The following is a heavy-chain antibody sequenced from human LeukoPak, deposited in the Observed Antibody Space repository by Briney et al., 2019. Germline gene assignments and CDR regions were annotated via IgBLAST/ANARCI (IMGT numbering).Heavy chain of an antibody. V-gene: IGHV4-38-2*01. CDR1: GYSISSGYY. Sequence: PSETLSLTCAVSGYSISSGYYCGWLRHPPGKGLEWIGSIYHSGSTYYNPSLKSRVTISVDTSKNQFSLKLSSVTAEDTAVYYCARARDYGSGTWYFDYWGQGTLVTVSS. J-gene: IGHJ4*02. CDR2: IYHSGST. CDR3: ARARDYGSGTWYFDY. D-gene: IGHD3-10*01.